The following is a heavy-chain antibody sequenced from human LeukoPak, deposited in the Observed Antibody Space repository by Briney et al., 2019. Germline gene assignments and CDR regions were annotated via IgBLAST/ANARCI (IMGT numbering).Heavy chain of an antibody. CDR3: ARATPSVSGSGSYGSWFDP. V-gene: IGHV4-34*01. J-gene: IGHJ5*02. CDR1: GGSFSGYY. CDR2: INHSGST. D-gene: IGHD3-10*01. Sequence: SETLSLTCAVYGGSFSGYYWSWIRQPPGKGLEWIGEINHSGSTNYNPSLKSRVTISVDTSKNQFSLKLSSVTAADTAVYYCARATPSVSGSGSYGSWFDPWGQGTLVTVSS.